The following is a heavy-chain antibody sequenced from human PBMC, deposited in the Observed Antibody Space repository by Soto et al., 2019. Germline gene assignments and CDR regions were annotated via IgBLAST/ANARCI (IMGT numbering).Heavy chain of an antibody. CDR1: GYSFTDYH. CDR3: AMHDSTDCSNGVRSFFYNHHMDV. CDR2: INPKSGGT. D-gene: IGHD2-8*01. Sequence: ASVKVSCKASGYSFTDYHIHWVRQAPGQGLEWLGRINPKSGGTSTAQKFQGWVTMTTDKSISTASMELTRLTSGDTAIYYCAMHDSTDCSNGVRSFFYNHHMDVGGHETTITV. J-gene: IGHJ6*02. V-gene: IGHV1-2*04.